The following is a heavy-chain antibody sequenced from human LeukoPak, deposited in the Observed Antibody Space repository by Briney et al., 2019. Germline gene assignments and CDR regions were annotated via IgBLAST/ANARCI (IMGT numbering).Heavy chain of an antibody. J-gene: IGHJ2*01. CDR3: ARLRLSGSYYGWYFDL. CDR2: IYYSGST. CDR1: GGPIRNSSYY. V-gene: IGHV4-39*01. D-gene: IGHD1-26*01. Sequence: PSEALFLPLTVSGGPIRNSSYYWGWNPQPPGKGPEWVGGIYYSGSTYYNPSLKSRVTISVDTSKNQFSLKLSSVTAADTAVYYCARLRLSGSYYGWYFDLWGRGTLVTVSS.